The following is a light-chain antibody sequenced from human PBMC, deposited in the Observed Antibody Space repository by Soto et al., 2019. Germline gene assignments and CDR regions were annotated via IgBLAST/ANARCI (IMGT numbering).Light chain of an antibody. CDR3: SSYTISSNVV. V-gene: IGLV2-14*01. J-gene: IGLJ2*01. CDR2: EVS. CDR1: SGDVGGYNY. Sequence: QSALTQPASVSGSPGQSITISCTGTSGDVGGYNYVSWYQHHPDRAPKLIIYEVSNRPSGVSNRFSGSKSGTTASLTISGLQAEDEADYYCSSYTISSNVVFGGGTKLTVL.